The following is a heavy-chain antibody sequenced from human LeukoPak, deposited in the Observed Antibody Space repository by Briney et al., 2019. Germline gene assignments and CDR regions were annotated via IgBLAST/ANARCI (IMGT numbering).Heavy chain of an antibody. V-gene: IGHV1-8*01. J-gene: IGHJ4*02. D-gene: IGHD2-2*01. CDR2: MNTNSGDT. CDR1: GYTFTSYD. CDR3: ARGGSTPAAGDY. Sequence: ASVTVSCKASGYTFTSYDINWVRQATGQGREWVGWMNTNSGDTGYAQKFQGRVTMTRNTSISTAYMELSSLRSEDTAVYYCARGGSTPAAGDYWGQGTLVTVSS.